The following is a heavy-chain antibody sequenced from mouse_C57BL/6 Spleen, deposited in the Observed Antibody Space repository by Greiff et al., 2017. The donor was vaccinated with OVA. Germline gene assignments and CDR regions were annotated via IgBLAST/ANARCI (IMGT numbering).Heavy chain of an antibody. V-gene: IGHV1-52*01. CDR3: ARGVTTVVDLDV. D-gene: IGHD1-1*01. J-gene: IGHJ1*03. CDR2: IDPSDSET. Sequence: QVQLQQSGAELVRPGSSVKLSCKASGYTFTSYWMHWVKQRPIQGLEWIGNIDPSDSETHYNQKFKDKATLTVDKSSSTAYMQLSSLTSEDSAVYYCARGVTTVVDLDVWGTGTTVTVSS. CDR1: GYTFTSYW.